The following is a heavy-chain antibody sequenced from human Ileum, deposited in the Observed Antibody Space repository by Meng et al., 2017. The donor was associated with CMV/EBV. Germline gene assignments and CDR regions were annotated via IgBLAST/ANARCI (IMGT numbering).Heavy chain of an antibody. Sequence: GESLKISCSGSGVAFRNNYLHRVRQAPGKGPEWLSLSPYYGDDAYYAASVRGRFTISKDNSGNVVTLQMNNLRSEDTAVYYCVKSRATLGAFDLWGRGTQVTVSS. J-gene: IGHJ3*01. CDR2: SPYYGDDA. CDR3: VKSRATLGAFDL. V-gene: IGHV3-30*18. CDR1: GVAFRNNY.